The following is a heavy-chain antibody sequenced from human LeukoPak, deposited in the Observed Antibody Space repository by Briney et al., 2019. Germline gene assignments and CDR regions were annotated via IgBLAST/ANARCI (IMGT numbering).Heavy chain of an antibody. CDR2: IYYSGST. CDR3: ARLILWDCSGSQYYFDY. CDR1: GGSISSGDYY. J-gene: IGHJ4*02. V-gene: IGHV4-30-4*08. D-gene: IGHD2-15*01. Sequence: SETLSLTCTVSGGSISSGDYYWSWIRQPPGKGLEWIGYIYYSGSTYYNPSLKSRVTISVDTSRNQFSLKLSSVTAADTAVYYCARLILWDCSGSQYYFDYWGQGTLVTVSS.